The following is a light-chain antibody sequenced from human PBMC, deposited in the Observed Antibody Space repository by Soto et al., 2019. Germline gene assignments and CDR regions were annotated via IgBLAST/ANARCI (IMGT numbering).Light chain of an antibody. CDR1: SSDVGDFNY. Sequence: QSVLTQPASVSGSPGRSVTISCTGTSSDVGDFNYVSWYQHLPGRAPKLIIYDVTNRPSGISYRFSASKSGRTASLTISGLQAGYESYSYCTSYSISTTHVVFGGGTKLTVL. CDR3: TSYSISTTHVV. CDR2: DVT. J-gene: IGLJ2*01. V-gene: IGLV2-14*03.